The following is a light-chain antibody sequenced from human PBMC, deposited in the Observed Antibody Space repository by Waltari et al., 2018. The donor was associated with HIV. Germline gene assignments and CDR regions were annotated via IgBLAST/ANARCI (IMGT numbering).Light chain of an antibody. CDR2: GAS. CDR1: QSVSSSY. CDR3: QQYGSSPPDT. Sequence: EIVLTQSPGTLSLSPGDRVTISCRASQSVSSSYLAWYQQKPGQAPRLLIYGASSRATGIPDRFSGSGSGTDFTLTISRLEPEDFAVYYCQQYGSSPPDTFGQGTKLEIK. J-gene: IGKJ2*01. V-gene: IGKV3-20*01.